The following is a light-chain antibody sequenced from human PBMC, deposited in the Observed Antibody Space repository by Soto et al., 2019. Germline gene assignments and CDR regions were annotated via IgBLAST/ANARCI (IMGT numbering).Light chain of an antibody. J-gene: IGKJ4*01. V-gene: IGKV3-20*01. CDR2: GAS. CDR3: HQYDNSPLT. CDR1: QSVSSRY. Sequence: IVLTQSPGTPSFSPGDTATLSCRASQSVSSRYLGWYQQRPGQAPRLLIYGASSRATGIPDRFSGSGSGTDFTLTISRLEPEDFAVYYCHQYDNSPLTFGGGTKVDIK.